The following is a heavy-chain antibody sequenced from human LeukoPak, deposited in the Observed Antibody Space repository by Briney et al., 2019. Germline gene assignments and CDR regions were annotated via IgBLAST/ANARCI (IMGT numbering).Heavy chain of an antibody. CDR1: GFTFSSYW. CDR2: ISSTSNTI. Sequence: GGSLRLSCAASGFTFSSYWMSWVRQAPGKGLEWVSYISSTSNTIYYADSVKGRFTISRDNAKNSLYLQMNSLRAEDTAVYYCASRSDYWGQGTLVTVSS. V-gene: IGHV3-48*04. J-gene: IGHJ4*02. CDR3: ASRSDY.